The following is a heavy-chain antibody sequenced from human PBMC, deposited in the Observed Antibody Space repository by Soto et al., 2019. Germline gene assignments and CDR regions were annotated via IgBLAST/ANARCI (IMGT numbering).Heavy chain of an antibody. CDR2: VSRDGTDK. CDR1: GETVCSWV. J-gene: IGHJ4*02. Sequence: CGETVCSWVMAWARQDQGKGLEWVAVVSRDGTDKYYGDSVKGRFTISRDNSQNTLYLQMDSLRGEDTAVYYCARGHDVVVRPLFEFRGQGAPVTVIS. D-gene: IGHD2-15*01. CDR3: ARGHDVVVRPLFEF. V-gene: IGHV3-30-3*01.